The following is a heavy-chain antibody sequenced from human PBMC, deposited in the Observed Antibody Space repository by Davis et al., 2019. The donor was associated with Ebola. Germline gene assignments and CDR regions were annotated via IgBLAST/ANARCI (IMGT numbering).Heavy chain of an antibody. Sequence: PSETLSLTCTVSGGSISSGDYYWSWIRQPPGKGLEWIGYIYYSGSTYYNPSLKSRVTISVDTSKNQFSLELRSVTAADTAVYYCASQSLGYCSSTSCGPQFDRWGQGTLVTVSS. CDR1: GGSISSGDYY. CDR2: IYYSGST. V-gene: IGHV4-30-4*01. D-gene: IGHD2-2*01. CDR3: ASQSLGYCSSTSCGPQFDR. J-gene: IGHJ5*02.